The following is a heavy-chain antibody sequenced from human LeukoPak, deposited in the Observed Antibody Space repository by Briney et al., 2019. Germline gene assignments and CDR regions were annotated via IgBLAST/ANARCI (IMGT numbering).Heavy chain of an antibody. CDR2: INHSGST. CDR1: GGSFSGYY. V-gene: IGHV4-34*01. D-gene: IGHD1-20*01. J-gene: IGHJ4*02. CDR3: ARSSAGIGRSVF. Sequence: SETLSLTCAVYGGSFSGYYWSWIRQPPGKGLEWIGEINHSGSTNYNPSLKSRVTISVDTSKNQFSLKLSSMTAADTAVYYCARSSAGIGRSVFWGQGTLVTVSS.